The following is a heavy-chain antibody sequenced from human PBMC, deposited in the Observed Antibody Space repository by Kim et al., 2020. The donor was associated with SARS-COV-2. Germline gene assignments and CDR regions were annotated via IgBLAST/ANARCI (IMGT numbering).Heavy chain of an antibody. D-gene: IGHD3-3*01. CDR3: TTEYTYYDFWSGYYR. V-gene: IGHV3-15*01. J-gene: IGHJ4*02. Sequence: APVKGRCTISRDDSKNTLYLQMNSLKTEDTAVYYCTTEYTYYDFWSGYYRWGQGTLVTVSS.